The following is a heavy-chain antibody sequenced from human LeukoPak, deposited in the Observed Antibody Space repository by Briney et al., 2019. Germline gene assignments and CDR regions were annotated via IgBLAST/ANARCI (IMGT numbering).Heavy chain of an antibody. CDR3: ASGPLGIVATFED. V-gene: IGHV5-10-1*01. CDR2: IDPSDSYT. Sequence: GESLRISCKGSGYSFTSYWISWVRQMPGKGLEWMGRIDPSDSYTNYSPSFQGHVTISADKSISTAYLQWSSLKAWDTAMYYCASGPLGIVATFEDWGQGTLVTVSS. J-gene: IGHJ4*02. D-gene: IGHD5-12*01. CDR1: GYSFTSYW.